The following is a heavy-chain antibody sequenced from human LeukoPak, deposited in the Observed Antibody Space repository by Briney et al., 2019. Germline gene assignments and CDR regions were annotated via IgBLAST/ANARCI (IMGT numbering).Heavy chain of an antibody. J-gene: IGHJ4*02. D-gene: IGHD3-9*01. CDR2: IYYSGST. CDR1: GGSISSYY. V-gene: IGHV4-59*01. CDR3: ARGLGPVSY. Sequence: SETLSLTCTVSGGSISSYYWSWIRQPPGKGLEWIGYIYYSGSTNYNPSLKSRVTISVDTSKNQFSLKLSSVTAADTAVYYCARGLGPVSYWGQGTLVTVSS.